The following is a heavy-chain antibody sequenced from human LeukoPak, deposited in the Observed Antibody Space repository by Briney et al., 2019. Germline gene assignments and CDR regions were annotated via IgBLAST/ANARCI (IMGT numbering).Heavy chain of an antibody. CDR2: INPNSGGT. CDR3: ARDYYDSSPYYYYGMDV. Sequence: ASVKVSCKASGYTFTGYYMHWVRQAPGQGLKWMGWINPNSGGTNYAQKFQGRVTMTRDTSISTAYMELSRLRSDDTAVYYCARDYYDSSPYYYYGMDVWGQGTTVTVSS. V-gene: IGHV1-2*02. D-gene: IGHD3-22*01. J-gene: IGHJ6*02. CDR1: GYTFTGYY.